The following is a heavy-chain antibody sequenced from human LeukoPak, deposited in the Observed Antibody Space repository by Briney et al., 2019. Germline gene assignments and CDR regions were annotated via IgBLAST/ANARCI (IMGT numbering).Heavy chain of an antibody. D-gene: IGHD4-17*01. CDR1: GGSISSYY. Sequence: SETLSLTCTVSGGSISSYYWSWIRQPPGKGLEWTGYIYYSGRTNYNPSLRSRVTISVDTSKNQFSLKLSSVTAADTAVYFCARQPKPTTHFDYWGQGTLVTVSS. CDR3: ARQPKPTTHFDY. V-gene: IGHV4-59*08. CDR2: IYYSGRT. J-gene: IGHJ4*02.